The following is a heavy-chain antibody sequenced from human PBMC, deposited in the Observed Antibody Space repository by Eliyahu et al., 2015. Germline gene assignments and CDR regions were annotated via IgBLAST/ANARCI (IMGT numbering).Heavy chain of an antibody. J-gene: IGHJ4*02. D-gene: IGHD6-25*01. V-gene: IGHV4-59*01. CDR1: GGSMKYNY. CDR2: IYYSGNT. CDR3: ARFPSHRAD. Sequence: QVRLQESGPGLVKPSETLSLTCSVSGGSMKYNYWSWIRQTPERGLEWIGYIYYSGNTTYNPSLESRVTLSVDTSKNQFSLRLSSVTAADTATYFCARFPSHRADWGQGTLVTVSS.